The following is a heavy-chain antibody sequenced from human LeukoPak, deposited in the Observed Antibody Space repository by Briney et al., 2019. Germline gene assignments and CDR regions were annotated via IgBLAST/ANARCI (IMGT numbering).Heavy chain of an antibody. Sequence: ASVKVSCKAFGYTFTSYYIQWVRQAPGQGLEWMGWINPNSGGTNYAQKFQGRVTMTRDTSISTAYMELSRLRSDDTAVYYCARARVGSGRSRNWFDPWGQGTLVTVSS. J-gene: IGHJ5*02. CDR2: INPNSGGT. CDR1: GYTFTSYY. V-gene: IGHV1-2*02. D-gene: IGHD3-10*01. CDR3: ARARVGSGRSRNWFDP.